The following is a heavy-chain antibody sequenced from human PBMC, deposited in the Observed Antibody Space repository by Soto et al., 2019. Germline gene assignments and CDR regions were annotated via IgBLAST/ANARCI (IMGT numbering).Heavy chain of an antibody. CDR1: GFTFSSYG. V-gene: IGHV3-33*01. Sequence: GGSLRLSCAASGFTFSSYGMHWVRQAPGKGLEWVAVIWYDGSNKYYADSVKGRFTISRDNSKNTLYLQMNSLRAEDTAVYYCARDPLGYCSSTSCYLQRYYYYYGMDVWGQGTTVTVSS. J-gene: IGHJ6*02. D-gene: IGHD2-2*01. CDR2: IWYDGSNK. CDR3: ARDPLGYCSSTSCYLQRYYYYYGMDV.